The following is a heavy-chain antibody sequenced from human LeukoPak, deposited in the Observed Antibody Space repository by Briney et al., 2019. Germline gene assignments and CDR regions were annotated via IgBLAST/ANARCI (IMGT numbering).Heavy chain of an antibody. Sequence: PSETLSLTCTVSGGSISSYYWSWIRQPPGKGLEWIGYIYYSGSTNYNPSLKSRVTISVDTSKNQFSLKLSSVTAADTAVYYCARDWEFRDFWSGYYHYYFDYWGQGTLVTVSS. CDR2: IYYSGST. D-gene: IGHD3-3*01. CDR3: ARDWEFRDFWSGYYHYYFDY. V-gene: IGHV4-59*12. CDR1: GGSISSYY. J-gene: IGHJ4*02.